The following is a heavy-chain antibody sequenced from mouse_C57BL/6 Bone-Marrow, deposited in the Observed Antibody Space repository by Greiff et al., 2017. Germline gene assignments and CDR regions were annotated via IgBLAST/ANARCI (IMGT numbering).Heavy chain of an antibody. Sequence: DVKLVESGGGLVQPGGSLKLSCAASGFTFSDYYMYWVRQTPEKRLEWVAYISNGGGSTYYPDTVKGRFTISRDNAKNTLYLQMSRLKSEDTAMYYCARDYGSSYWFAYWGQGTLVTVSA. CDR3: ARDYGSSYWFAY. D-gene: IGHD1-1*01. CDR2: ISNGGGST. V-gene: IGHV5-12*01. J-gene: IGHJ3*01. CDR1: GFTFSDYY.